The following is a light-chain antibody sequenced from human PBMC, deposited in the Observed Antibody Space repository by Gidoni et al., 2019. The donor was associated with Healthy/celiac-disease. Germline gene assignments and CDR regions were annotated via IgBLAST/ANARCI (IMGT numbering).Light chain of an antibody. CDR1: QSVLYSPNNKNY. Sequence: DIVMTQSPDSLAVSLGERATINCKSSQSVLYSPNNKNYLAWYQQKPGQHPKLLIYWASTRESGVPDRFSGSGSGTDFTLTISSLQAEDVAVYYCQQYYSTSYSFGQGTKLEIK. J-gene: IGKJ2*03. CDR3: QQYYSTSYS. CDR2: WAS. V-gene: IGKV4-1*01.